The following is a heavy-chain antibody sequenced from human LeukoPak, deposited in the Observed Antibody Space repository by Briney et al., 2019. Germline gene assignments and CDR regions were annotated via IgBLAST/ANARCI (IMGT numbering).Heavy chain of an antibody. Sequence: GGSLRLSCAASGFTFSSYAMSWVRQAPGKGLEWVSAISGSGGSTYYADSVKGRFTISRDNAKNTLYLQMNSLRAEDTAVYFCARDRGYTQDYWGQGTLVTVSS. CDR2: ISGSGGST. D-gene: IGHD5-12*01. J-gene: IGHJ4*02. V-gene: IGHV3-23*01. CDR1: GFTFSSYA. CDR3: ARDRGYTQDY.